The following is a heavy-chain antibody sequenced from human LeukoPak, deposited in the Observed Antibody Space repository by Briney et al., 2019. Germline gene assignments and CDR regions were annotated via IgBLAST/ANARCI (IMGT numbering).Heavy chain of an antibody. J-gene: IGHJ5*02. CDR3: ARDFSSSSGWFDP. CDR1: GGSINSVSYY. CDR2: IYNSESI. V-gene: IGHV4-39*07. Sequence: SETLSLTCTVSGGSINSVSYYWVWIRQPPGKGLEWIGSIYNSESIYSKPSLRSRVTISLDTSKNRFSPKLSSVTAADTALYFCARDFSSSSGWFDPWGQGTLVTVSS. D-gene: IGHD6-6*01.